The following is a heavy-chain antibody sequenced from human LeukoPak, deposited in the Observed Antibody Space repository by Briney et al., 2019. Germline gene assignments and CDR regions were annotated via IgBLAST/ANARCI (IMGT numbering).Heavy chain of an antibody. J-gene: IGHJ4*02. D-gene: IGHD3-9*01. CDR3: ARVRYFDGEGLDY. V-gene: IGHV3-7*01. Sequence: PGGSLRLSCAASGFTFSSYWMSWVRQAPGKGLEWVANIKQDGSEKYYVDSVKGRFTISRDNAKNSLYLQMNSLRAEDTAVYYCARVRYFDGEGLDYWGQGTLVTVSS. CDR1: GFTFSSYW. CDR2: IKQDGSEK.